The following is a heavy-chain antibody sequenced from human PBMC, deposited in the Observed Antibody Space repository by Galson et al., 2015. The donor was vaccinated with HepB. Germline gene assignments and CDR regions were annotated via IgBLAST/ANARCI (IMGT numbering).Heavy chain of an antibody. CDR2: ISRSGTTM. CDR3: ARLSGDQYYRMDV. Sequence: SLRLSCAASGFTFSAYSMNWVRQAPGKGLEWIAHISRSGTTMYYADSVKGRFNISRDNAKNSLYLQVNSLRDEDTAVYYCARLSGDQYYRMDVWGQGTTVTVSS. V-gene: IGHV3-48*02. D-gene: IGHD2-21*02. J-gene: IGHJ6*02. CDR1: GFTFSAYS.